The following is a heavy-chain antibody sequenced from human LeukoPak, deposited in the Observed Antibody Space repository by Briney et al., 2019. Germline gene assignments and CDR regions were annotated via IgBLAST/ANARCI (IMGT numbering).Heavy chain of an antibody. J-gene: IGHJ4*02. D-gene: IGHD6-19*01. CDR2: IYYSGSA. V-gene: IGHV4-59*01. Sequence: SETLSLTCTVAGGSISGFYWGWIRQAPGKGLEWIGFIYYSGSANYNPSLKSRVTMSVDTSKNQFSLKLSSVTAADTAFYYCARDRDSSGWFDYWGQGTLVTVSS. CDR1: GGSISGFY. CDR3: ARDRDSSGWFDY.